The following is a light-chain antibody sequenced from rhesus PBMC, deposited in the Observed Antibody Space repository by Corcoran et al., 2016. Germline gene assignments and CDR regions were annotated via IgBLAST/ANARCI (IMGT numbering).Light chain of an antibody. CDR2: WGS. CDR1: QSLLHSNGYTY. CDR3: LQDIQLPRT. V-gene: IGKV2-61*03. Sequence: DIVMTQTPLSLPVTPGEPASISCRSSQSLLHSNGYTYLVWYLQKPGQSPQPLIYWGSNRAAGVTVRFRGSGSGTDFTLKISRVESEDVGVYYCLQDIQLPRTFGQGTQVEIK. J-gene: IGKJ1*01.